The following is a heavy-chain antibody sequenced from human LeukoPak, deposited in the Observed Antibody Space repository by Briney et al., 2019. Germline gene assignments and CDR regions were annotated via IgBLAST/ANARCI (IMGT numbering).Heavy chain of an antibody. CDR1: GSISSYY. D-gene: IGHD2-2*01. CDR2: IYTSGTT. CDR3: ARQKCTSASCLTKNAFDV. Sequence: SETLSLTCTVSGSISSYYWSWIRQPPGKGLEWIGYIYTSGTTNYNPSLKSRVTISVDTSKNQFSLDLSSVTAADSAVYYCARQKCTSASCLTKNAFDVWGQGTTVTVSS. V-gene: IGHV4-4*09. J-gene: IGHJ3*01.